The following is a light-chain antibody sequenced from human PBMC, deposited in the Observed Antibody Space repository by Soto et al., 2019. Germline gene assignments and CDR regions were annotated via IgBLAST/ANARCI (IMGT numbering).Light chain of an antibody. Sequence: DIQMTQSPSSLSASVGDRVTLPCRASQNIDTYWTWYQQKPGTTPKLLMSAASILHSGVPSRFSGSGSGTDFTLTISSLQPEDFATYYCPQSHTTPYTFGQGTKLEI. CDR2: AAS. J-gene: IGKJ2*01. CDR3: PQSHTTPYT. CDR1: QNIDTY. V-gene: IGKV1-39*01.